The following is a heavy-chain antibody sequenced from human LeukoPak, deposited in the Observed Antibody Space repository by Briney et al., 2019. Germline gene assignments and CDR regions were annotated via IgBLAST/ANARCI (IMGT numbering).Heavy chain of an antibody. CDR2: ISGSGGST. CDR1: GFTFSSYA. CDR3: APLTGGYYFDS. J-gene: IGHJ4*02. Sequence: GGSLRLSCAASGFTFSSYAMSWVRQAPGKGLEWVSAISGSGGSTYYADSVKGRFTISRDNSENTLYLQMNSLRAEDTAVYYCAPLTGGYYFDSWGQGTLVTVSS. D-gene: IGHD1-20*01. V-gene: IGHV3-23*01.